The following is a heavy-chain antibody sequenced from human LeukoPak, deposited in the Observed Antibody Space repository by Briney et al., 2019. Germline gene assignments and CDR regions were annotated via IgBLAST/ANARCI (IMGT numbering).Heavy chain of an antibody. V-gene: IGHV4-61*02. D-gene: IGHD4-23*01. J-gene: IGHJ6*02. CDR2: IYTSGST. Sequence: PSETLSLTCTVSGGSISSGSYYWSWSRQPAGKGLGWIGRIYTSGSTNYNPSLKSRVTISVDTSKNQFSLKLSSVTAADTAVYYCARIPTDGYDGNSFYYYYGMDVWRQGTTVTVSS. CDR1: GGSISSGSYY. CDR3: ARIPTDGYDGNSFYYYYGMDV.